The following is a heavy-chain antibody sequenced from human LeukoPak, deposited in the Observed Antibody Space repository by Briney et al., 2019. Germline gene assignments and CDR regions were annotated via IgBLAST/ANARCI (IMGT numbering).Heavy chain of an antibody. D-gene: IGHD3-22*01. CDR3: AKNYDSSGYSFDY. CDR1: GFTFGDYA. V-gene: IGHV3-30*04. CDR2: ISYDGSNK. J-gene: IGHJ4*02. Sequence: GGSLRLSCTASGFTFGDYAMSWVRQAPGKGLEWVAVISYDGSNKYYADSVKGRFTISRDNSKNTLYLQMNSLRAEDTAVYYCAKNYDSSGYSFDYWGQGTLVTVSS.